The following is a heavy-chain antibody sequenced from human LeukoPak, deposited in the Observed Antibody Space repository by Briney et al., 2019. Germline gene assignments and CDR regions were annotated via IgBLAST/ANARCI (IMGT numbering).Heavy chain of an antibody. CDR2: ISQDGAEK. V-gene: IGHV3-7*01. CDR1: RFSFRSFW. CDR3: ARLDINSNGGYKNDF. Sequence: GRSLRLSCAASRFSFRSFWMTWVRQAPGTGLEWVANISQDGAEKSYGDSVKGRFTISRDNAKNSLFLEMDSLRADDTAVYYCARLDINSNGGYKNDFWGQGTLVTVS. D-gene: IGHD6-19*01. J-gene: IGHJ4*02.